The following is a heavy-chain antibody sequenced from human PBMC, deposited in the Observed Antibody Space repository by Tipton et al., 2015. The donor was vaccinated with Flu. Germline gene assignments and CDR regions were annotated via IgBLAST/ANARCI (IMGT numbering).Heavy chain of an antibody. CDR2: IYRGGAT. Sequence: GSLRLSCGASGFAVSYNYISWVRQAPGKGLEWVSEIYRGGATYYADSVKGRFTISRDIARNIVYLQMDRLRVEDTAIYFCAREILQEDMVTGGFDYWGQGSHVAVSS. CDR3: AREILQEDMVTGGFDY. CDR1: GFAVSYNY. D-gene: IGHD5-18*01. J-gene: IGHJ4*02. V-gene: IGHV3-66*02.